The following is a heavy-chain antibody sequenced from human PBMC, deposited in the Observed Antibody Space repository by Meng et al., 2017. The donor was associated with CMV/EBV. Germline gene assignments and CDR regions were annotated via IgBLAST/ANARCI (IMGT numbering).Heavy chain of an antibody. CDR1: GFTFSSYS. V-gene: IGHV3-30*03. J-gene: IGHJ6*02. CDR2: ISYDGSNK. Sequence: GESLKISCAASGFTFSSYSMNWVRQAPGKGLEWVAVISYDGSNKYYADSVKGRFTISRDNSKNTLYLQMNSLRAEDTAVYYCTTDGFYYGMDVWGQGTTVTVSS. D-gene: IGHD2-2*03. CDR3: TTDGFYYGMDV.